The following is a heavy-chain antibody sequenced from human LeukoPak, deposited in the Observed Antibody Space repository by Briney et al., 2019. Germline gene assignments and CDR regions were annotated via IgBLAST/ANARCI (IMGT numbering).Heavy chain of an antibody. V-gene: IGHV1-18*04. CDR2: VSAYNGVT. CDR3: ARDCSTSCCPPFNY. D-gene: IGHD2-2*01. Sequence: ASVKVSCKASGYTFTSYGISWVRQAPGQGLDWMGWVSAYNGVTNYAQRFQGRVTMTTDASTSTAYMELRSLRSDDTAVYYCARDCSTSCCPPFNYWGQGTLVTVSS. J-gene: IGHJ4*02. CDR1: GYTFTSYG.